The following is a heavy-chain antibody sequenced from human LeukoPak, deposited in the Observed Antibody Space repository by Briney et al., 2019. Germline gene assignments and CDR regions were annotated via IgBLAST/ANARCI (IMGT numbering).Heavy chain of an antibody. CDR1: GFTFSSYA. Sequence: GRSLRLSCAASGFTFSSYAMHWVRQAPGKGLKWVAVISYDGSNKYYADSVKGRFTISRDNSKNTLYLQMNSLRAEDTAVYYCARGDYRSYYGMDVWGQGTTVTVSS. D-gene: IGHD1-14*01. CDR3: ARGDYRSYYGMDV. CDR2: ISYDGSNK. J-gene: IGHJ6*02. V-gene: IGHV3-30*14.